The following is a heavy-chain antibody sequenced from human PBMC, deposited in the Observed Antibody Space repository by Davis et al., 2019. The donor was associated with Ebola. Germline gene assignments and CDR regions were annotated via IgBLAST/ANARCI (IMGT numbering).Heavy chain of an antibody. J-gene: IGHJ3*02. Sequence: GESLKISCLASGFTFSRFWMHWVRQAPGKGLVWVSRINSDGTSTYYADSVKGRFTISRHNSKNTLYLQMNSLRAEDTAVYYCARGHILSDAFDIWGQGTMVTVSS. CDR3: ARGHILSDAFDI. V-gene: IGHV3-74*01. CDR1: GFTFSRFW. CDR2: INSDGTST. D-gene: IGHD2-15*01.